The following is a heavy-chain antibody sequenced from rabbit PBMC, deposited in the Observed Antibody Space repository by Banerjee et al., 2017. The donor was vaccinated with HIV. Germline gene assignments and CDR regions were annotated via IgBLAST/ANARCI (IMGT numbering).Heavy chain of an antibody. Sequence: EESGGDLVKPEGSLTLTCTASGFSFSSSYWICWVRQAPGKGLEWITCIYGGSSGRTYYASWAKGRFTISKTSSTTVTLQMTSLTAADTATYFCARDGAGYAPNFHLWGQGTLVTVS. D-gene: IGHD6-1*01. CDR2: IYGGSSGRT. CDR3: ARDGAGYAPNFHL. CDR1: GFSFSSSYW. V-gene: IGHV1S45*01. J-gene: IGHJ4*01.